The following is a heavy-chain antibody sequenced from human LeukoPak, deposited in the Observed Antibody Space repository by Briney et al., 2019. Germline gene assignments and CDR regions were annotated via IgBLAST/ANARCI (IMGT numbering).Heavy chain of an antibody. CDR3: ARDMVRGVKEFHYYGMDV. CDR1: GFTFSSYS. V-gene: IGHV3-21*01. Sequence: PGGSLRLSCAASGFTFSSYSMNWVRQAPGKGLEWVASISSSSIYIYYADSVKGRFTISRDNAKNSLYLQMNSLRAEDTAVYYCARDMVRGVKEFHYYGMDVWGQGTTVTVSS. CDR2: ISSSSIYI. D-gene: IGHD3-10*01. J-gene: IGHJ6*02.